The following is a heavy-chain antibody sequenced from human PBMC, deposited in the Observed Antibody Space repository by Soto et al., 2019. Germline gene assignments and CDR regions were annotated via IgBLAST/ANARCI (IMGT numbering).Heavy chain of an antibody. Sequence: HPGGSLRLSCAASGFTFSSYAMSWVRQAPGKGLEWVSAISGSGGSTYYADTVKGRFTISRDNSKNTLYLQMNSLRAEDTAVYYCAKRTLGYSYGYDYFDYWGQGTLVTVSS. V-gene: IGHV3-23*01. CDR3: AKRTLGYSYGYDYFDY. CDR2: ISGSGGST. D-gene: IGHD5-18*01. J-gene: IGHJ4*02. CDR1: GFTFSSYA.